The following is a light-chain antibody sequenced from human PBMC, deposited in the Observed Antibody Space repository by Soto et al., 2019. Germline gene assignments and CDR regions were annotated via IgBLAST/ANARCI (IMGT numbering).Light chain of an antibody. CDR1: QSVSTN. CDR3: RQYNNWPRT. CDR2: GAS. J-gene: IGKJ1*01. V-gene: IGKV3-15*01. Sequence: EIVMTQSPATLSVSPGERATLSCRASQSVSTNLAWYQQKPAPAPRLPLYGASTRATGIPTRFSGSGSGTEFTLTISSLQSEDFAVYYCRQYNNWPRTFGQGTKVDIK.